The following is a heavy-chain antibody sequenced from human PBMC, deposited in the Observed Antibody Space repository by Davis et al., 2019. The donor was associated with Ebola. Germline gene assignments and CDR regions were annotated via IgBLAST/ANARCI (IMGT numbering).Heavy chain of an antibody. J-gene: IGHJ4*02. CDR1: GFTVSSNY. D-gene: IGHD2-2*01. V-gene: IGHV3-15*01. CDR3: TTWLGYCSSTSCLG. CDR2: IKSKTDGGTT. Sequence: PGGSLRLSCAASGFTVSSNYMSWVRQAPGKGLEWVGRIKSKTDGGTTDYAAPVKGRFTISRDDSKNTLYLQMNSLKTEDTAVYYCTTWLGYCSSTSCLGWGQGTLVTVSS.